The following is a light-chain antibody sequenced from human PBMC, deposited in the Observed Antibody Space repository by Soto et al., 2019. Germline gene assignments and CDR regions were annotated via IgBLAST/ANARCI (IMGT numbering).Light chain of an antibody. CDR3: QQYGNSPIT. CDR1: QSVSSIY. V-gene: IGKV3-20*01. Sequence: EIVLTQSPGTLSLSPGERATLSCRASQSVSSIYLAWYQQKPGQAPRLLIYGASSRATDIPDRFSGSGSGTDFSLTISRLEPEDSAVYYCQQYGNSPITFGGGTKVEIK. J-gene: IGKJ4*01. CDR2: GAS.